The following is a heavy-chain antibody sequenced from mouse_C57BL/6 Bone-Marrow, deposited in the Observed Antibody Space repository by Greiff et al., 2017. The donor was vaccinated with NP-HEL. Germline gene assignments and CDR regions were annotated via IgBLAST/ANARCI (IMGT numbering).Heavy chain of an antibody. CDR1: GFNIKDDY. CDR3: TFDGYYEAWFAY. V-gene: IGHV14-4*01. J-gene: IGHJ3*01. D-gene: IGHD2-3*01. CDR2: IDPENGDT. Sequence: VQLKESGAELVRPGASVKLSCTASGFNIKDDYMHWVEQRPEQGLEWIGWIDPENGDTEYASKFQGKATITADTSSNTAYLQLSSLTSEDTAVYYCTFDGYYEAWFAYWGQGTLVTVSA.